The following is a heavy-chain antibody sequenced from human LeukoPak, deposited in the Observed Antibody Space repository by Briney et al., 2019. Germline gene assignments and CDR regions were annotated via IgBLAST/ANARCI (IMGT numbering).Heavy chain of an antibody. CDR3: ARDGGQWELRGDFDN. V-gene: IGHV4-59*01. D-gene: IGHD1-26*01. J-gene: IGHJ4*02. CDR1: GGAISSYY. CDR2: IYCSGST. Sequence: PSETLSLTCTVSGGAISSYYWSWIRQPPGKGLEWIGYIYCSGSTNYNPSLKSRVTISVDTSKNQFSLKLSSVTAADTAVYYCARDGGQWELRGDFDNWGQGTLVTVSS.